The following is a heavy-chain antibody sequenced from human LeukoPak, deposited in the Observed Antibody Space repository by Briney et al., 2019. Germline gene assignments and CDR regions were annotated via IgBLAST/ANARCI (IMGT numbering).Heavy chain of an antibody. CDR2: IYSDGST. Sequence: GGSLRLSCAASGFTVSSNYMSWVRQAPGKGLEWVSVIYSDGSTYYADSVKGRFTISRDNSKNTLYLQMNSLRAEDTAVYYCARVRTDAFDIWGQGTMVTVSS. J-gene: IGHJ3*02. CDR3: ARVRTDAFDI. V-gene: IGHV3-53*01. D-gene: IGHD1-1*01. CDR1: GFTVSSNY.